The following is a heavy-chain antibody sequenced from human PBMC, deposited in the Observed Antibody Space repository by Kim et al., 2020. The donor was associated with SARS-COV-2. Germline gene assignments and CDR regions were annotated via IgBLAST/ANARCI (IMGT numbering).Heavy chain of an antibody. CDR2: IKQDGSEK. CDR3: ARALRPFGYSYGTYYFDY. V-gene: IGHV3-7*01. J-gene: IGHJ4*02. D-gene: IGHD5-18*01. Sequence: GGSLRLSCAASGFTFSSYWMSWVRQAPGKGLEWVANIKQDGSEKYYVDSVKGRFTISRDNAKNSLYLQMNSLRAEDTAVYYCARALRPFGYSYGTYYFDYCGQGTLVTVSS. CDR1: GFTFSSYW.